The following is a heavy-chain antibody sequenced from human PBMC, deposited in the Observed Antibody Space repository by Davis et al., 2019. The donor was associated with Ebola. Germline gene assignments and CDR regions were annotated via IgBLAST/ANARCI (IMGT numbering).Heavy chain of an antibody. CDR2: INPNSGGT. J-gene: IGHJ4*02. Sequence: ASVKVSCKASGGTFSSYAISWVRQAPGQGLEWMGWINPNSGGTNYAQKFQGRVTMTRDTSTSTVYMELSSLRSEDTAVYYCARASGYGDYAFDYWGQGTLVTVSS. CDR3: ARASGYGDYAFDY. D-gene: IGHD4-17*01. V-gene: IGHV1-8*02. CDR1: GGTFSSYA.